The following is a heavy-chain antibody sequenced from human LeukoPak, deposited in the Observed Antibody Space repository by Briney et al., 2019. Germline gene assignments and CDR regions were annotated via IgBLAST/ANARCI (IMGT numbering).Heavy chain of an antibody. D-gene: IGHD4-17*01. CDR1: GGPISSYY. V-gene: IGHV4-59*01. Sequence: SETLSLTCTVSGGPISSYYWSWIRQPPGKGLEWIGYIYYSGSTNYNPSLKSRVTISVDTSKNQFSLKLSSVTAADTAVYYCARDGGLYGDYFDYWGQGTLVTVSS. CDR3: ARDGGLYGDYFDY. CDR2: IYYSGST. J-gene: IGHJ4*02.